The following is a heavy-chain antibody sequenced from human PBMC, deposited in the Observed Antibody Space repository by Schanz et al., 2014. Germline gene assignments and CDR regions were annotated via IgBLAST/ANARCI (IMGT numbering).Heavy chain of an antibody. J-gene: IGHJ4*02. CDR2: ISRDGTTS. CDR1: GFTFRNYD. D-gene: IGHD2-21*02. V-gene: IGHV3-11*01. Sequence: VRLVESGGGLVKPGGSLRLSCAASGFTFRNYDMRWVRQAPGKGLEWLSYISRDGTTSYYADSVKGRFTISRDNAKNSLYLQMNSLRPEDTALYYCAKVQTHTLYGGNSCFDYWGQGTLVTVSS. CDR3: AKVQTHTLYGGNSCFDY.